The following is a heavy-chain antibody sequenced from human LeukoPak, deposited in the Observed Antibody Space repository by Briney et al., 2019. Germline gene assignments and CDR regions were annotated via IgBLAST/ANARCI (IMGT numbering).Heavy chain of an antibody. CDR3: ARGSYSSSWFFPDY. V-gene: IGHV4-59*01. D-gene: IGHD6-13*01. Sequence: SETLSLTCTVSGVSISSYHWSWIRQPPGKGLEWIGYIYYSGSTNYNPSLKSRVTISVDTSKNQFSLKLSSVTAADTAVYYCARGSYSSSWFFPDYWGQGTLVTVSS. CDR2: IYYSGST. CDR1: GVSISSYH. J-gene: IGHJ4*02.